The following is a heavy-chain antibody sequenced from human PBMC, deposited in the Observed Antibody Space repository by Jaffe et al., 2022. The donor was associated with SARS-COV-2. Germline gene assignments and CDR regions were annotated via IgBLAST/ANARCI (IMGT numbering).Heavy chain of an antibody. Sequence: HVQLQESGPGLVKPSETLSLTCTVSDGSIGTYHWSWIRQPPGRGLEWIGWIYYTGNTNYNPSLKSRVTISVDTSKNQFSLRLTSVSAADTAVYYCGRIDYYDTSGSVDYWGQGTRVTVSS. J-gene: IGHJ4*02. V-gene: IGHV4-59*01. CDR2: IYYTGNT. D-gene: IGHD3-22*01. CDR3: GRIDYYDTSGSVDY. CDR1: DGSIGTYH.